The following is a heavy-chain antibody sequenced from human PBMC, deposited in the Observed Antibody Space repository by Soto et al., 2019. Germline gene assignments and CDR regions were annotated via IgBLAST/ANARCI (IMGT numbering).Heavy chain of an antibody. D-gene: IGHD1-26*01. CDR2: IYYTEGT. V-gene: IGHV4-39*01. CDR1: GGSISSSNYY. CDR3: VSAAKWELLFDY. Sequence: GPGPCTPSETLSLTCTVSGGSISSSNYYWAWIRQPPGKGLEWIGNIYYTEGTYYNPSLKSRVTISVDTSKNQVSLKLFSVTAADTAVYYCVSAAKWELLFDYWGQGTLVTVSS. J-gene: IGHJ4*02.